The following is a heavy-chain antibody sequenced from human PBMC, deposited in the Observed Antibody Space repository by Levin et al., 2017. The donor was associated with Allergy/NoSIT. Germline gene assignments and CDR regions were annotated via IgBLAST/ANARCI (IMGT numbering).Heavy chain of an antibody. CDR1: GFTFSSYA. Sequence: GGSLRLSCAASGFTFSSYAMHWVRQAPGKGLEYVSAISSNGGSTYYANSVKGRFTISRDNSKNTLYLQMGSLRAEDMAVYYCASSGGSYSGEDYWGQGTLVTVSS. V-gene: IGHV3-64*01. D-gene: IGHD1-26*01. J-gene: IGHJ4*02. CDR2: ISSNGGST. CDR3: ASSGGSYSGEDY.